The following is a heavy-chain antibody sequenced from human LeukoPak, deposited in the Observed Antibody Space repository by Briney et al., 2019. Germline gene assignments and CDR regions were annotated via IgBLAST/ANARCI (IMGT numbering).Heavy chain of an antibody. Sequence: GGSLRLSCAASGFTFSSYSMTWVRQAPGKGLEWVSSISSSSSYIYYADSVKGRFTISRDNAKNSLYLQMNSLRAEDTAVYYCARDSPAYYYDSGGYYPDYWGQGTLVTVSS. V-gene: IGHV3-21*01. CDR3: ARDSPAYYYDSGGYYPDY. CDR1: GFTFSSYS. J-gene: IGHJ4*02. CDR2: ISSSSSYI. D-gene: IGHD3-22*01.